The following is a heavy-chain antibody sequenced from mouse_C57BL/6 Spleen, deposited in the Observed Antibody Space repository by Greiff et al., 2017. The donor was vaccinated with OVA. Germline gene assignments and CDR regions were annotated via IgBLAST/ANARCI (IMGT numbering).Heavy chain of an antibody. Sequence: VQLQQSGPELVKPGASVKISCKASGYSFTGYYMNWVKQSPEKSLEWIGEINPSTGGTTYNQKFKAKATLTVDKSSSTAYMQLKSLTSEDSAVYYCARWYSNYGRDYYAMDYWGQGTSVTVSS. D-gene: IGHD2-5*01. J-gene: IGHJ4*01. CDR2: INPSTGGT. CDR3: ARWYSNYGRDYYAMDY. CDR1: GYSFTGYY. V-gene: IGHV1-42*01.